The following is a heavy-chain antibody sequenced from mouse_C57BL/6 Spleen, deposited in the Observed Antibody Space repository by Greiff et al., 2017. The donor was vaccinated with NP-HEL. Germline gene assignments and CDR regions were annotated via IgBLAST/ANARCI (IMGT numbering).Heavy chain of an antibody. D-gene: IGHD1-1*01. CDR2: IWSGGST. J-gene: IGHJ4*01. Sequence: VKLMESGPGLVQPSQSLSITCTVSGFSLTSYGVHWVRQSPGQGLEWLGVIWSGGSTDYNAAFMSRLSILKDNSTSQVFFKMNSLQADDTAIYYCAPYYYGSSDAMDDWGQGTSVTVSS. CDR1: GFSLTSYG. CDR3: APYYYGSSDAMDD. V-gene: IGHV2-5*01.